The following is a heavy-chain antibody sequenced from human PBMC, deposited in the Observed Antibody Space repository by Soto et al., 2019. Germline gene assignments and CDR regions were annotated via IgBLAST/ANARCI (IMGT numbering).Heavy chain of an antibody. CDR2: INGDGSRL. CDR1: GFPFSSYW. J-gene: IGHJ4*02. V-gene: IGHV3-74*01. Sequence: HPGGSLRLSCAASGFPFSSYWMHWVRQAPGKGLVWVSRINGDGSRLNYADSVKGRFTISRDNAKNSLYLQMNSLRAEDAAVYYCAIGQSSSFKYWGQGTLVTVSS. CDR3: AIGQSSSFKY. D-gene: IGHD6-19*01.